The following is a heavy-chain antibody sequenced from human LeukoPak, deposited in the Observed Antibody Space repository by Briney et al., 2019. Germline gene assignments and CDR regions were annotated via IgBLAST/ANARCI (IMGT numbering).Heavy chain of an antibody. V-gene: IGHV3-21*01. CDR2: ISSSSSYI. CDR3: ASIGYYYGSGSYLPGGGDFDY. CDR1: GFTFSSYS. D-gene: IGHD3-10*01. Sequence: GGSLRLPCAASGFTFSSYSMNWVRQAPGRGLEWVSSISSSSSYIYYADSVKGRFTISRDNAKNSLYLQMNNLRAEDTAVYYCASIGYYYGSGSYLPGGGDFDYWGQGTLVTVSS. J-gene: IGHJ4*02.